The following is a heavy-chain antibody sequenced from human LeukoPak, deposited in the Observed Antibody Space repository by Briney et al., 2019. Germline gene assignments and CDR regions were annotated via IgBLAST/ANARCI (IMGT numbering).Heavy chain of an antibody. CDR2: IYTSGST. CDR1: GGSISSYY. J-gene: IGHJ6*03. CDR3: ARDLYGSGTDYYYYYYMDV. D-gene: IGHD3-10*01. V-gene: IGHV4-4*07. Sequence: PSETLSLTCTVSGGSISSYYWSWIRQPAGKGLEWVGRIYTSGSTNYNPSLKSRVTMSVDTSKNQFSLKLSSVTAVDTAVYYCARDLYGSGTDYYYYYYMDVWGKGTTVTVSS.